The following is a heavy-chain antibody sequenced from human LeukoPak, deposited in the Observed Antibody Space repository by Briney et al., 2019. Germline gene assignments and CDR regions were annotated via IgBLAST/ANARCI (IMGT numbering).Heavy chain of an antibody. CDR2: AHLDGRT. J-gene: IGHJ4*02. D-gene: IGHD2/OR15-2a*01. CDR1: GGSISSTNW. Sequence: SGTLSLICGVSGGSISSTNWWTWVRQPPGKGLEWIGEAHLDGRTNYNPSLQSRLTMSVDFSENHISLKLTSVTAAATAVYYCAREGGPFRPLDYSGQGTLVTVSS. V-gene: IGHV4-4*02. CDR3: AREGGPFRPLDY.